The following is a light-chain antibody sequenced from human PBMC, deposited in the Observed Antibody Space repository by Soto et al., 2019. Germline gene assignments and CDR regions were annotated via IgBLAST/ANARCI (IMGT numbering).Light chain of an antibody. CDR2: DAS. V-gene: IGKV3-11*01. CDR1: QSVSSN. J-gene: IGKJ5*01. Sequence: EIVLTQSPATLSVSPGERATLSCRASQSVSSNLAWYQQKLGQAPRLLIYDASKRATGIPARFSGSGSGTDFTLTISSLEPEDFAVYFCQQRSDWPPTFGQGTRLEIK. CDR3: QQRSDWPPT.